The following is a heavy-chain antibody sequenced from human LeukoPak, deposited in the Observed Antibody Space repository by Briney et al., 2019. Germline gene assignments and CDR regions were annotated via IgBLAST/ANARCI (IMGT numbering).Heavy chain of an antibody. V-gene: IGHV3-15*01. D-gene: IGHD2-15*01. CDR3: TTVVAATLPPTPDY. CDR2: IKSKIDDGTT. Sequence: PGGSLRLSCAASRFTFSNAWMSWVRQAPGKGLEWVGRIKSKIDDGTTDYAAPVKGRFTISRDDSKNTLYLQMNSLKTEDTAVYYCTTVVAATLPPTPDYWGQGTLVTVSS. J-gene: IGHJ4*02. CDR1: RFTFSNAW.